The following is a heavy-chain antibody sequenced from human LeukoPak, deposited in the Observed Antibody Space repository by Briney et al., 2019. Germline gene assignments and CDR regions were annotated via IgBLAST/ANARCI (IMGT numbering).Heavy chain of an antibody. CDR1: GGSISSYY. Sequence: SETLSLTCTVSGGSISSYYWSWIRQPPGKGLEWIGYIYTSGSTNYNPSLKSRVTISVDTSKNQFSLKLSSVTAADTAVYYCARRLGCSGGSCYPWAWFDPWGQGTLVTFSS. J-gene: IGHJ5*02. CDR2: IYTSGST. D-gene: IGHD2-15*01. CDR3: ARRLGCSGGSCYPWAWFDP. V-gene: IGHV4-4*09.